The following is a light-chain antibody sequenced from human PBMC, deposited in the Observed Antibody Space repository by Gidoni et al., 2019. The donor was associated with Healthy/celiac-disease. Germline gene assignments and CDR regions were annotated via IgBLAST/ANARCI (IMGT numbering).Light chain of an antibody. CDR3: QSYDSSLSGWV. Sequence: QPVPPQPPSVSGAPVQRVTSSCTGSSSNIGAGYDVHWYQQLPGTAPKLLIYGNSNRPSGVPDRFSGSKSGTSASLAITGLQAEDEADYYCQSYDSSLSGWVFGGGTKLTVL. CDR2: GNS. V-gene: IGLV1-40*01. J-gene: IGLJ3*02. CDR1: SSNIGAGYD.